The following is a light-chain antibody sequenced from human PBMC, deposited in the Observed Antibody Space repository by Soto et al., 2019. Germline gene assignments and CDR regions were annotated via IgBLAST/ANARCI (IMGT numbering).Light chain of an antibody. Sequence: EIVMRQSPVTLSASPGERATLSCRASQSISNNLAWHQQKPGQAPRLLIYGASTRATGIPARFSGSGSGTEFTLTISSLQSEDFAVYYCQQYNNWPHTFGQGTKVDIK. CDR2: GAS. J-gene: IGKJ2*01. CDR3: QQYNNWPHT. CDR1: QSISNN. V-gene: IGKV3-15*01.